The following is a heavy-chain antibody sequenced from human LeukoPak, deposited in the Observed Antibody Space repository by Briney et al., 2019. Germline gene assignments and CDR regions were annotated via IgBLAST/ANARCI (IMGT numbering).Heavy chain of an antibody. D-gene: IGHD2-15*01. CDR3: ARDREVVVAATEDWFDP. J-gene: IGHJ5*02. CDR2: INPNSGGT. CDR1: GYTFTGYY. Sequence: ASVTVSCKASGYTFTGYYIHWVRQAPGQGLEWMGWINPNSGGTNYAQKFQDRVTLTRDTSLNTASMEVSRLRFDDTAVYYCARDREVVVAATEDWFDPWGQGTLVTVSS. V-gene: IGHV1-2*02.